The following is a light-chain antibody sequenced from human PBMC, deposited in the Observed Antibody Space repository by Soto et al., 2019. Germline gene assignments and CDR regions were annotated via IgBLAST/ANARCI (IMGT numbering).Light chain of an antibody. CDR2: GAS. CDR1: QSISSSY. J-gene: IGKJ1*01. CDR3: QQYGRSPWT. V-gene: IGKV3-20*01. Sequence: ENVLTQSPGTLSLSPGERATLSCRASQSISSSYLAWYQQKPGQAPRLLIYGASSRATGIPDRFSGSGSGTDFTLTISRLEPEDFAVYYCQQYGRSPWTFGQGTKVEIK.